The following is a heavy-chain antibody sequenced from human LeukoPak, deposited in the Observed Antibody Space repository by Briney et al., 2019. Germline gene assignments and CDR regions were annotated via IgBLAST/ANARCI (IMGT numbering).Heavy chain of an antibody. V-gene: IGHV1-8*03. CDR3: ARGLRVLRFLEWLFPIDYYMDV. CDR2: MNPNSGNT. D-gene: IGHD3-3*01. J-gene: IGHJ6*03. CDR1: GYTFTNYA. Sequence: ASVKVSCKASGYTFTNYAMNWVRQAPGQGLEWMGWMNPNSGNTGYAQKFQGRVTITRNTSISTAYMELSSLRSEDTAVYYCARGLRVLRFLEWLFPIDYYMDVWGKGTTVTVSS.